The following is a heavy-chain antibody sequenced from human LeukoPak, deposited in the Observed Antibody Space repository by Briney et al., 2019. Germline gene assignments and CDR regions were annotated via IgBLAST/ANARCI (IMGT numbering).Heavy chain of an antibody. V-gene: IGHV1-2*02. CDR1: GYTFTGYY. CDR2: INPNSGGT. J-gene: IGHJ4*02. CDR3: ARRAGDYSHPYDY. Sequence: ASVKVSCKASGYTFTGYYMHWVRQAPGQGLECMGWINPNSGGTNYAQKFQGRVTMTRDTSISTAYMELSRLRSEDTAVYYCARRAGDYSHPYDYWGQGTLVTVSS. D-gene: IGHD3-22*01.